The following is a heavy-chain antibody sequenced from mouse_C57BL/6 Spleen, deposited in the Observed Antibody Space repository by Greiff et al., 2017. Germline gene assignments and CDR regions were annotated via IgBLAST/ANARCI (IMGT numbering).Heavy chain of an antibody. CDR3: AREAGSSYAMDY. CDR2: INPSNGGT. Sequence: QVQLQQPGTELVNPGASVKLSCKASGYTFTSYWMHWVKQRPGQGLEWIGNINPSNGGTNYNEKFKSKATLTVDKSSSTAYMQLSSLTSEDSAVYYCAREAGSSYAMDYWGQGTSVTVSS. D-gene: IGHD1-1*01. J-gene: IGHJ4*01. CDR1: GYTFTSYW. V-gene: IGHV1-53*01.